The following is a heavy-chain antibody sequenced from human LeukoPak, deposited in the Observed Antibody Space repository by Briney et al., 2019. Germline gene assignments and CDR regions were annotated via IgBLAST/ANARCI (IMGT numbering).Heavy chain of an antibody. CDR2: FYKGGST. CDR3: ARERYDFWSGHDKGMDV. V-gene: IGHV4-4*07. D-gene: IGHD3-3*01. Sequence: SETLSLTCSVSGSSISNYSWSWIRQPAGRGLEGIGRFYKGGSTKYNFSLKSRVTMLVDTSKNLFSLKLSSVAAADKAVYYCARERYDFWSGHDKGMDVWGQGTTVTVSS. J-gene: IGHJ6*02. CDR1: GSSISNYS.